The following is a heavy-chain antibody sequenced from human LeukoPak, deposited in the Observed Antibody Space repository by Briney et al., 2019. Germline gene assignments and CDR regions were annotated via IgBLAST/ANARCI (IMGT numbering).Heavy chain of an antibody. Sequence: KSGGSLRLSCTTSGFTFGDYLMSWFRQAPGKGLEWVAFIRSKAYGGTPEYAASVKGRFSISRDDSKSIAYLQMNSLKTEDTAVYYCTSPRYRGSWQIDYWGQGTLVTVSS. J-gene: IGHJ4*02. V-gene: IGHV3-49*05. D-gene: IGHD6-13*01. CDR1: GFTFGDYL. CDR3: TSPRYRGSWQIDY. CDR2: IRSKAYGGTP.